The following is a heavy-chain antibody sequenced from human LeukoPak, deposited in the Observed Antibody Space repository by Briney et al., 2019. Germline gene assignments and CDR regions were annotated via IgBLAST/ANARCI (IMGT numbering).Heavy chain of an antibody. V-gene: IGHV3-48*03. CDR2: ISSSGSTI. CDR3: ARGSVYYYDSSGHWGY. CDR1: GFTFSSYE. D-gene: IGHD3-22*01. Sequence: PGGSLRLSCAASGFTFSSYEMNWVRQAPGKGLDWVSYISSSGSTIYYADSVKGRFTISRDNAKNSLYLQMNSLRAEDTAVYYCARGSVYYYDSSGHWGYWGQGTLVTVSS. J-gene: IGHJ4*02.